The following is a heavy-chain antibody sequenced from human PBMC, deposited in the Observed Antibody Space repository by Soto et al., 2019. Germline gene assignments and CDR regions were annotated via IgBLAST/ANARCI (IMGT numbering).Heavy chain of an antibody. Sequence: QVQLVESGGGVAQPGRSLRLSCAASGFTFSTYGMHWVRQAPGKGLEWVAVISDDGSKKNYVDSVKGRFTISRDNSKNTQYLQKNSLRAEDTAVYYCAKDREGKNYYGMDVWGQGTTVTVSS. CDR1: GFTFSTYG. CDR3: AKDREGKNYYGMDV. D-gene: IGHD1-26*01. J-gene: IGHJ6*02. V-gene: IGHV3-30*18. CDR2: ISDDGSKK.